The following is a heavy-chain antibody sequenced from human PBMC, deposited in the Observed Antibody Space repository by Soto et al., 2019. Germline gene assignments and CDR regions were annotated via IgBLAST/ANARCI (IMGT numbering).Heavy chain of an antibody. Sequence: PGGSLRLSCAASGFTFSTCAMNWVRQAPGKGLEWVSSISGGGGSTYYGDYVKGRFTISRDNSKNTLCLQINSLRDDDTAVYYCAKQAVVVAATPWFDPWGQGT. CDR2: ISGGGGST. J-gene: IGHJ5*02. CDR3: AKQAVVVAATPWFDP. V-gene: IGHV3-23*01. D-gene: IGHD2-15*01. CDR1: GFTFSTCA.